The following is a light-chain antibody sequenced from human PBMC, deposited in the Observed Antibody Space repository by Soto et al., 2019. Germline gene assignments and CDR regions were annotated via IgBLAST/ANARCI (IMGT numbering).Light chain of an antibody. CDR3: QQYNAWPIT. J-gene: IGKJ5*01. CDR1: QSISNK. CDR2: DTS. Sequence: EIVMTQCPATLSLSPWDRATLSCRGSQSISNKLAWYQHKPGQAPRILIYDTSARVAGIPARLTGSGSGTEFTLTISSLQSEDFAVYYCQQYNAWPITCCQGTRLEIK. V-gene: IGKV3-15*01.